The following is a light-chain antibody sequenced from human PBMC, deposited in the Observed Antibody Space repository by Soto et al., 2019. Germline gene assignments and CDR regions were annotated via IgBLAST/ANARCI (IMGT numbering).Light chain of an antibody. CDR1: SSNIGAGYD. CDR3: QSSDNSLTGV. Sequence: QSVLTQPPSVSGAPGQRVTISCTGSSSNIGAGYDVHWYQQLPGTAPKLLIYGNSNRPSGVPDRFSGSKSGTSASLAITGLQAEDDADYYCQSSDNSLTGVFGTGTKLTVL. V-gene: IGLV1-40*01. J-gene: IGLJ1*01. CDR2: GNS.